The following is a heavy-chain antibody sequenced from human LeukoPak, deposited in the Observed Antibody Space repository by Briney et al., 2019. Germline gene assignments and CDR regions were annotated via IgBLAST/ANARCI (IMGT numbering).Heavy chain of an antibody. CDR1: GGSISSSNW. J-gene: IGHJ6*03. D-gene: IGHD3-10*01. Sequence: SGTLSLTCAVPGGSISSSNWWSWVRQPPGKGLEWIGRIYTSGSTDYNPSLKSRVTMSVDTSKNQLSLKLSSVTAADTAVYYCARESWFGELLGYYYYYMDVWGKGTTVTISS. CDR2: IYTSGST. CDR3: ARESWFGELLGYYYYYMDV. V-gene: IGHV4-4*02.